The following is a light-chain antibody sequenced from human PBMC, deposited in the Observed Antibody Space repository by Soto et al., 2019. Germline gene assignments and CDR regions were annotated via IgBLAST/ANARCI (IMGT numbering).Light chain of an antibody. CDR1: RSDVGAYKF. J-gene: IGLJ1*01. CDR3: CSYTTSSTRV. CDR2: EVT. V-gene: IGLV2-14*01. Sequence: QSALTQPASVSGSPGQSITISCTGTRSDVGAYKFVSWYQQHPGKAPKLMIYEVTKRPSGVSNRFSGSKSGNTASLTISGLQAEDEADYYCCSYTTSSTRVFGTGTKVTVL.